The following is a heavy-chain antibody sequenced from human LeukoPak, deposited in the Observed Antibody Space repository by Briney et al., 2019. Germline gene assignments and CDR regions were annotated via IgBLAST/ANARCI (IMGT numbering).Heavy chain of an antibody. CDR3: ARAGSSWYSPNWVDP. CDR2: IKQDGTET. V-gene: IGHV3-7*01. J-gene: IGHJ5*02. Sequence: GGSLRLSCAASGFTFSSYWMSWVRQAPGKGLEWVANIKQDGTETYYVDSVKGRFTISRDNAKNSLYLQLNSLRAEDTAVYYCARAGSSWYSPNWVDPWGQGTLVTVSS. CDR1: GFTFSSYW. D-gene: IGHD6-13*01.